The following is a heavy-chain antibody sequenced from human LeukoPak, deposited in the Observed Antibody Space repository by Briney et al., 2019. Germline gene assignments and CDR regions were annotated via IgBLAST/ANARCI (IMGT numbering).Heavy chain of an antibody. Sequence: GGSLRLSCAASGFTFSSYSMNWVRQAPGKGLEWVAVISYDGSNKYYADSVKGRFTISRDNSKNTLYLQMNSLRAEDTAVYYCARDSGGRFLSPYGMDVWGQGTTVTVSS. D-gene: IGHD3-3*01. V-gene: IGHV3-30*03. CDR3: ARDSGGRFLSPYGMDV. CDR2: ISYDGSNK. J-gene: IGHJ6*02. CDR1: GFTFSSYS.